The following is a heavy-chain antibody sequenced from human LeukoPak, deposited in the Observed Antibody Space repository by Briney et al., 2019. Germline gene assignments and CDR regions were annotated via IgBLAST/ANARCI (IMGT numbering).Heavy chain of an antibody. CDR3: ARDSPFGFY. CDR1: GFTFSDYR. Sequence: GGSLRLSCAASGFTFSDYRMSWVRQAPGKGLEWVANIKQDGSEKNYVDSVKGRFIISRDNAKNSLYLQMNSLRAEDTAVYYCARDSPFGFYWGQGTLVTVSS. CDR2: IKQDGSEK. V-gene: IGHV3-7*01. D-gene: IGHD3-10*01. J-gene: IGHJ4*02.